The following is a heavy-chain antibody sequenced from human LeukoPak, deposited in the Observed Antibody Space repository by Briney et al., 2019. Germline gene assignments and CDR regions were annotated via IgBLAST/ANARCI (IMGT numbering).Heavy chain of an antibody. Sequence: SGTLSLTCAVSGGSLSSSNWWSGGRQPPGKGREGTGEIYDSGSTNYNPSLKRGVTISVDKSKNQFSLKLSSVTAADTAVYYCASRRNRRYGSGWYIAPFDYWGQGTLVTVSS. J-gene: IGHJ4*02. V-gene: IGHV4-4*02. CDR2: IYDSGST. CDR3: ASRRNRRYGSGWYIAPFDY. CDR1: GGSLSSSNW. D-gene: IGHD6-19*01.